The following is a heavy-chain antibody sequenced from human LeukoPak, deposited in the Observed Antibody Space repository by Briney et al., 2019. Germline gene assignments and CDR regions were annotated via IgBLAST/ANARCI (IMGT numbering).Heavy chain of an antibody. CDR1: GFTFSSYA. CDR3: AKEGITGPIDY. CDR2: ISYDGSNK. J-gene: IGHJ4*02. Sequence: GGSLRLSCAASGFTFSSYAMHWVRQAPGKGLEWMAVISYDGSNKYYADSVKGRFTISRDNSKNTLYLQMNSLRAEDTAVYYCAKEGITGPIDYWGQGTLVTVSS. D-gene: IGHD1/OR15-1a*01. V-gene: IGHV3-30-3*01.